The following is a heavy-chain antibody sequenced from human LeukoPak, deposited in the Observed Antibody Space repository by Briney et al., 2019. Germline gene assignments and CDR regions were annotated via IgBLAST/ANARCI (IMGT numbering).Heavy chain of an antibody. CDR3: AKEVDGAFDY. J-gene: IGHJ4*02. Sequence: PGGSLRLSCAASGFTFSSYAMSWVRQGPGKGLEWVSGISDSGRSTYYADSVKGRFTISRDNSRNTLYLQMNSLRGEDTAVYYCAKEVDGAFDYWGQGTLVTVSS. D-gene: IGHD2-15*01. CDR1: GFTFSSYA. CDR2: ISDSGRST. V-gene: IGHV3-23*01.